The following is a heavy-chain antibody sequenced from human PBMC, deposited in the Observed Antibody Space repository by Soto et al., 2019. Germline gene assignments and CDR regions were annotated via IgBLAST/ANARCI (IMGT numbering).Heavy chain of an antibody. CDR1: GFSFSSYA. V-gene: IGHV3-30-3*01. J-gene: IGHJ4*02. CDR3: ARASQTHYYDSSFQRHYFDY. D-gene: IGHD3-22*01. CDR2: ISYDGSNK. Sequence: GGSLRLSCAASGFSFSSYAMHWVRQAPGKGLEWVAVISYDGSNKYYADSVKGRFTISRDNSKNTLYLQMNSLRAEDTAVYYCARASQTHYYDSSFQRHYFDYWGQGTLVTVSS.